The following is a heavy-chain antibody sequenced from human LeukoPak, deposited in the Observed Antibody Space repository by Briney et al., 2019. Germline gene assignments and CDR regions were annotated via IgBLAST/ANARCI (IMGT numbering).Heavy chain of an antibody. CDR1: GYTFTGYY. J-gene: IGHJ6*02. V-gene: IGHV1-2*06. Sequence: ASVTVSCKASGYTFTGYYMHWVRQAPGQGLEWMGRINPNSGGTNYAQKFQGRVTMTRDTSISTAYMELSRLRSDDTAVYYCAREEVPANYYYYGMDVWGQGTTVTVSS. CDR3: AREEVPANYYYYGMDV. CDR2: INPNSGGT.